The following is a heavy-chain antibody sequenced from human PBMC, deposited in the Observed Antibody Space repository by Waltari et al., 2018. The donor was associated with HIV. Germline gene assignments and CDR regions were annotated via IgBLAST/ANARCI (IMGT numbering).Heavy chain of an antibody. Sequence: QVQLVQSGAEVKKPGSSVKVSCKASGGTFSSYAISWVRQAPGQGLEWMGGIIPIFGTANYAQKFQGRVTITADESTSTAYMELSSLRSEDTAVYYCARDPYGSGSYYSYYYYGMDVWGQGTTVTVSS. CDR3: ARDPYGSGSYYSYYYYGMDV. J-gene: IGHJ6*02. D-gene: IGHD3-10*01. CDR2: IIPIFGTA. V-gene: IGHV1-69*01. CDR1: GGTFSSYA.